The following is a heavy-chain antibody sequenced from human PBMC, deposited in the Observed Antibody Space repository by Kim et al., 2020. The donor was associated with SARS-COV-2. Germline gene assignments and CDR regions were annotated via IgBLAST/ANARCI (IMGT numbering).Heavy chain of an antibody. CDR3: ARRMAAGAGRGVDY. CDR1: GFTFSDYA. D-gene: IGHD6-13*01. CDR2: IGGGGSS. J-gene: IGHJ4*02. Sequence: GGSLRLSCAASGFTFSDYAMTWVRQAPGEGLQWVSTIGGGGSSYYAESVKGRFTISRDNSKNTLSLQMNSLRAEDTAVYYCARRMAAGAGRGVDYWGQGTLVTVSS. V-gene: IGHV3-23*01.